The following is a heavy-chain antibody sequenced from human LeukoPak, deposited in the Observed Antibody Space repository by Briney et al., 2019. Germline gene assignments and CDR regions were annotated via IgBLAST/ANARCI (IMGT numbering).Heavy chain of an antibody. CDR1: GYSISNGYY. Sequence: SETLSLTCSASGYSISNGYYWGWVRQAPGKGLEWIGSIDRSGSTNYNPSLKSRVTISVDTSKNQFSLELSSVTAADTAVYYCAREDRYCSGGSCYSWGQGTLVTVSS. CDR2: IDRSGST. D-gene: IGHD2-15*01. CDR3: AREDRYCSGGSCYS. J-gene: IGHJ4*02. V-gene: IGHV4-38-2*02.